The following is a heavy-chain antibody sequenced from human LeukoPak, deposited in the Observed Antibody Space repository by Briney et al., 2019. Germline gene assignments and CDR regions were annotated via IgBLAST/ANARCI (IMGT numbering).Heavy chain of an antibody. CDR2: IYYSGST. CDR1: GGSFSSYY. CDR3: VGGEWELLGNFDY. D-gene: IGHD1-26*01. V-gene: IGHV4-59*01. Sequence: SETLSLTCAVYGGSFSSYYWSWIRQPPGKGLEWIGYIYYSGSTNYNPSLKSRVTISVDTSKNQFSLKLSSVTAADTAVYYCVGGEWELLGNFDYWGQGTLVTVSS. J-gene: IGHJ4*02.